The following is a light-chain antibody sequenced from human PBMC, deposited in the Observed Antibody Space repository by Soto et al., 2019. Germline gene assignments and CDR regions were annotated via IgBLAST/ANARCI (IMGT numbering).Light chain of an antibody. J-gene: IGLJ1*01. CDR2: GVG. CDR1: SSDVGAYNY. CDR3: SSYAHGSIYV. Sequence: QSALTQPASVSGSPGQSITISCTGSSSDVGAYNYVSWYLQHPSKAPKLLIYGVGNRPSGVSARFSGSKSGDTASLTISGLQAEDEADYYCSSYAHGSIYVFGTGTKLTVL. V-gene: IGLV2-14*01.